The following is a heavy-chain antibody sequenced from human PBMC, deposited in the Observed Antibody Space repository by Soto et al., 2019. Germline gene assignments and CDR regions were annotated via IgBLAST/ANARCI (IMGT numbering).Heavy chain of an antibody. CDR2: ISGSGGST. V-gene: IGHV3-23*01. CDR1: GFTVCSYA. Sequence: GGSPRLCCAACGFTVCSYAMSGVRQDPGKGLEWVSAISGSGGSTYYADSVKGRFTISRDNSKNTLYLQMNSLRAEDTAVYYCAKIADPDYDYIWGTLLSYYMDVWGKGTTVTVSS. D-gene: IGHD3-16*01. CDR3: AKIADPDYDYIWGTLLSYYMDV. J-gene: IGHJ6*03.